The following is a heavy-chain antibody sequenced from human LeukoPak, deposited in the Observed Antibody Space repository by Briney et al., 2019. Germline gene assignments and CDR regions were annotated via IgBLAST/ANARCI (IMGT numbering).Heavy chain of an antibody. D-gene: IGHD6-13*01. Sequence: SETLSLTCTLSGVSISSGGYYWSWLRQHPGMGLEWIGYIYYSGSTYYNPSLKSRATISVDTSKNQFSLKLSSVTAADTAVYYCAREGMSSSWLPFDYWGQGTLVTVSS. CDR2: IYYSGST. J-gene: IGHJ4*02. V-gene: IGHV4-31*03. CDR3: AREGMSSSWLPFDY. CDR1: GVSISSGGYY.